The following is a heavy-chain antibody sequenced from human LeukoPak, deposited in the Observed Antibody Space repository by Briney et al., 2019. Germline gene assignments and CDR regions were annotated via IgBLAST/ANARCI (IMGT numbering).Heavy chain of an antibody. J-gene: IGHJ4*02. CDR3: GKAFPPLRVAAAGDY. V-gene: IGHV3-21*06. CDR2: ISYMGDHR. D-gene: IGHD6-25*01. Sequence: SLTLSCTASRFTFSDCVLKWFRPATGKGLQWVSSISYMGDHRYYADSAKGRFTIPRDNAKNSLYLQMDNLRADDTAVYYCGKAFPPLRVAAAGDYWGQGTLVTVSS. CDR1: RFTFSDCV.